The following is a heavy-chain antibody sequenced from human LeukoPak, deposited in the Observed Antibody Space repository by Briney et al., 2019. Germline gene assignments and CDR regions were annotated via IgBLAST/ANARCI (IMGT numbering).Heavy chain of an antibody. CDR2: INPNSGGT. D-gene: IGHD6-13*01. V-gene: IGHV1-2*02. Sequence: ASVKASCKASGYTFTGYYMHWVRQAPGQGLEWMGWINPNSGGTNYAQKFQGRVTMTRDTSISTAYMELSRLRSDDTAVYYCARDMNGAAAGTLDYWGQGTLVTVSS. J-gene: IGHJ4*02. CDR3: ARDMNGAAAGTLDY. CDR1: GYTFTGYY.